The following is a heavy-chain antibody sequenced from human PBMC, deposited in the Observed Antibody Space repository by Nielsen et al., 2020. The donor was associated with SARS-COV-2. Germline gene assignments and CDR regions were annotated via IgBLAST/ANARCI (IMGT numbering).Heavy chain of an antibody. V-gene: IGHV1-46*01. CDR2: INPSGGST. CDR1: GYTFTSYY. CDR3: ARQYGDYVANWFDP. D-gene: IGHD4-17*01. Sequence: ASVKVSCKASGYTFTSYYMHWVRQAPGQGLEWMGIINPSGGSTSYAQKLQGRVTMTTDTSTSTAYMELRSLRSDDTAVYYCARQYGDYVANWFDPWGQGTLVTVSS. J-gene: IGHJ5*02.